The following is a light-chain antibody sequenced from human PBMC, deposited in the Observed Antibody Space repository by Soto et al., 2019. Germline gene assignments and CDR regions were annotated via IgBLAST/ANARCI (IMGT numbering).Light chain of an antibody. J-gene: IGKJ5*01. V-gene: IGKV3-15*01. Sequence: MVMTQSPATLAVSPGERPTLSCRASQSVGSNLAWYQQKPGQAPRLLIYAASTRATGIPARFSGSGSGTEFTLTISSLQSEDFAVYYCQQYNNWSFGQGTRLEIK. CDR3: QQYNNWS. CDR1: QSVGSN. CDR2: AAS.